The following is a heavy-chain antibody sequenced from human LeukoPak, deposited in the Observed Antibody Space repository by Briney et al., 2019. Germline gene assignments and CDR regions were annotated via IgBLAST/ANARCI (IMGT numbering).Heavy chain of an antibody. D-gene: IGHD5-12*01. J-gene: IGHJ6*04. Sequence: SETPSLTCTVSGGSISSSSYYWGWIRQPPGKGLEWIGSIYYSGSTYYNPSLKSRVTISVDTSKNQFSLKLSSVTATDTAVYYCARAGYSGSDFSVWGKGSTVTVSS. V-gene: IGHV4-39*07. CDR2: IYYSGST. CDR1: GGSISSSSYY. CDR3: ARAGYSGSDFSV.